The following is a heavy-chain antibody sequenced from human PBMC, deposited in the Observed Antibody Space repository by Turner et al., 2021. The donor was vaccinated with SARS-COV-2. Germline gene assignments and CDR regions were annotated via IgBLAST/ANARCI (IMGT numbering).Heavy chain of an antibody. CDR1: VGSISSSSYY. V-gene: IGHV4-39*01. J-gene: IGHJ6*02. CDR2: SYYSGSA. CDR3: ARLMDTAMDYYGTDV. Sequence: QLQLQESGPGLVKPSETLSLTCTVSVGSISSSSYYWGWIRQPPGKGLEWIENSYYSGSAYYNPSLKSRVTISVDTSKNQFSLKLTSVTAADTAVYYCARLMDTAMDYYGTDVWGQGTTVTVSS. D-gene: IGHD5-18*01.